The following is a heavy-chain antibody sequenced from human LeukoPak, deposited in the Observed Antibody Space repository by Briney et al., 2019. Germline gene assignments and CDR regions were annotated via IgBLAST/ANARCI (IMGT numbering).Heavy chain of an antibody. CDR2: IWYDGSNK. D-gene: IGHD3/OR15-3a*01. CDR1: GFTFSSYW. V-gene: IGHV3-33*08. J-gene: IGHJ4*02. CDR3: ARDLGLSLYYFDY. Sequence: GGSLRLSCAASGFTFSSYWMSWVRQAPGKGREWVAVIWYDGSNKYYADSVKGRFTISRDNSKNTLYLQMNSLRAEDTAVYYCARDLGLSLYYFDYWGQGTLVTVSS.